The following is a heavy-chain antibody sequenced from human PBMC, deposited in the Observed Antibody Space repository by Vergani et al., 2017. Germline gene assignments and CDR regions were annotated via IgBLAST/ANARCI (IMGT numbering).Heavy chain of an antibody. D-gene: IGHD6-13*01. CDR1: GGSFSGYY. V-gene: IGHV4-34*01. Sequence: QVQLQQWGAGLLKPSETLSLTCAVYGGSFSGYYWSWTRQPPGKGLEWIGEINHSGSTNYNPSLKSRVTISVDTSKNQFSLKLSSVTAADTAVYYCAKAAADWWFDPWGQGTLVTVSS. CDR2: INHSGST. J-gene: IGHJ5*02. CDR3: AKAAADWWFDP.